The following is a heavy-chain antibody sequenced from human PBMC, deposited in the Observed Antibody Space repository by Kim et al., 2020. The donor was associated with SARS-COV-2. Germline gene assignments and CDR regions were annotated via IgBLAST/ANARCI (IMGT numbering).Heavy chain of an antibody. J-gene: IGHJ5*02. Sequence: GGSLRLSCAASGFTFSRYWMSWVRQGPGKGLEWVANIKEDGSETFEVDSVKGRFTISRDNAKNLVYLEMTRLRGDDTAVYYCARWADTNSWLYDLWGQGTQVTVSS. V-gene: IGHV3-7*01. D-gene: IGHD6-13*01. CDR1: GFTFSRYW. CDR2: IKEDGSET. CDR3: ARWADTNSWLYDL.